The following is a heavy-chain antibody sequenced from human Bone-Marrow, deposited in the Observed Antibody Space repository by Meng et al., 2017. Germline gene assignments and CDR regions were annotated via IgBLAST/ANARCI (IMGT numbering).Heavy chain of an antibody. Sequence: QVQVVGSGGGLVKPGGFLRLSCAASGFTFSDYYMSWFRQAPGRGLEWVSYISSSGSSIYYADSVKGRFTISRDNAKNSLYLQMNSLRAEDTAVYYCARELVATFSDYWGQGTLVTVSS. CDR2: ISSSGSSI. V-gene: IGHV3-11*01. J-gene: IGHJ4*02. D-gene: IGHD5-12*01. CDR3: ARELVATFSDY. CDR1: GFTFSDYY.